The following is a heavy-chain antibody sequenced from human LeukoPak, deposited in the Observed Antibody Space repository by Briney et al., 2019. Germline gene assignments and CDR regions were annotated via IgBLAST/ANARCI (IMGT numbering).Heavy chain of an antibody. CDR1: GGSISSYY. D-gene: IGHD3-9*01. V-gene: IGHV4-59*01. J-gene: IGHJ2*01. Sequence: PSETLSLTCTVSGGSISSYYWSWIRQPPGKGLEWIGYIYYSGSTNYNPSLKSRVTISVDTSKNQFSLKLSSVTAADTAVYYCARDILTGYYSWYSDLKGRGTLVTGSS. CDR3: ARDILTGYYSWYSDL. CDR2: IYYSGST.